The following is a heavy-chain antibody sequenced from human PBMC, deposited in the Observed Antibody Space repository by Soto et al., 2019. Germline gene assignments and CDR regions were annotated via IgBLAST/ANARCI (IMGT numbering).Heavy chain of an antibody. D-gene: IGHD3-22*01. CDR2: IYWDDDK. Sequence: QITLKESGPTLVKPTQTRTLTCTFSGFSLSTSGMGVGWIRQPPGKALEWLALIYWDDDKHYSPSLKSRLTITTDTSKTQLVLTMTNMDPVDTGTYYCARIQTHYYDSSGLTWFDPWGQGTLVTVSS. CDR3: ARIQTHYYDSSGLTWFDP. CDR1: GFSLSTSGMG. J-gene: IGHJ5*02. V-gene: IGHV2-5*02.